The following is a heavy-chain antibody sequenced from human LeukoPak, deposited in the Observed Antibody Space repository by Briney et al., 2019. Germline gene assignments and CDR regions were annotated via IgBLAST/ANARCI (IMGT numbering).Heavy chain of an antibody. V-gene: IGHV3-30*02. D-gene: IGHD4-17*01. CDR3: VRDRTTVNRGSFAY. CDR1: GFTFSSYG. Sequence: GGSLRLSCAASGFTFSSYGMHWVRQAPGKGLEWVAFIRYDGSNKYYADSVKGRFTISRDNSKNTLYLQMNRLRAEDTAVYYCVRDRTTVNRGSFAYWGQGTLVTVFS. CDR2: IRYDGSNK. J-gene: IGHJ4*02.